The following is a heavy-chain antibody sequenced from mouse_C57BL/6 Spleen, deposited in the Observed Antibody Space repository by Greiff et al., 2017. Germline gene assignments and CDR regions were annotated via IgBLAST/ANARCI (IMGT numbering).Heavy chain of an antibody. V-gene: IGHV5-17*01. CDR3: ARKYYGRNYWYFEV. J-gene: IGHJ1*03. CDR1: GFTFSDYG. Sequence: EVQLVESGGGLVKPGGSLKLSCAASGFTFSDYGMHWVRQAPEKGLEWVAYISSGSSTFYYADTVKGRFTISRDNAKNTLFLQMTRLTAEDTAMYYCARKYYGRNYWYFEVWGTGTTVTVAS. CDR2: ISSGSSTF. D-gene: IGHD1-1*01.